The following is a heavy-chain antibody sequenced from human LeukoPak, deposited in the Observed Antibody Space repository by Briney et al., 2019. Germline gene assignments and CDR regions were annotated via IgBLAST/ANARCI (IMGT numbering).Heavy chain of an antibody. Sequence: GGSLRLSCEASGFTFSTYWMKWVRQAPGKGLEWVASIKEDGSDKYYVDSVKGRFSISRDNAKNSLYLQMNSLRTEDTAVYYCAKGGHYNFDYWGQGTLVTVSS. V-gene: IGHV3-7*01. CDR3: AKGGHYNFDY. CDR1: GFTFSTYW. D-gene: IGHD4-11*01. CDR2: IKEDGSDK. J-gene: IGHJ4*02.